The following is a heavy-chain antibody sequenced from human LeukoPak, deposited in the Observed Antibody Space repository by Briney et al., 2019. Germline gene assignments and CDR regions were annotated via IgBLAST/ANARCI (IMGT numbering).Heavy chain of an antibody. V-gene: IGHV3-74*01. CDR2: INSAGSST. CDR1: GFTFSSYW. D-gene: IGHD3-22*01. J-gene: IGHJ4*02. CDR3: AKRAGGGYYTWSFDY. Sequence: GGSLRLSCAASGFTFSSYWMHWVRQAPGKGLVWVSRINSAGSSTIYADSVKGRFTISRDNSKNTLYLQMDSLRAEDTAVYYCAKRAGGGYYTWSFDYWGQGTLVTVSS.